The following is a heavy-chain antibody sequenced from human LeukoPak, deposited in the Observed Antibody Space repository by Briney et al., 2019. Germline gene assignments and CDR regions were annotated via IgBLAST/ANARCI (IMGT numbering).Heavy chain of an antibody. CDR1: GFTFTSSA. CDR3: AALYSSGWRPFDY. J-gene: IGHJ4*02. Sequence: GASVKVSCKASGFTFTSSAVQWVRQARGQRLEWIGWIVVGSGNTNYAQKFQERVTITRDMSTSTAYMELSSLRPEDTAVYYCAALYSSGWRPFDYWGQGTLVTVSS. CDR2: IVVGSGNT. V-gene: IGHV1-58*01. D-gene: IGHD6-19*01.